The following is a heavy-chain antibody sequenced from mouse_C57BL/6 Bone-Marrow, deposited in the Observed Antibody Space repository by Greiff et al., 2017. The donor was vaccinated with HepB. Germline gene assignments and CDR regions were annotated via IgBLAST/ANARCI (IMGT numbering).Heavy chain of an antibody. CDR3: ARLYAMDY. CDR2: ISSGGSYT. Sequence: EVHLVESGGDLVKPGGSLKLSCAASGFTFSSYGMSWVRQTPDKRLEWVATISSGGSYTYYPDSVKGRFTISRDNAKNTLYLQMSSLKSEDTAMYYCARLYAMDYWGQGTSVTVSS. V-gene: IGHV5-6*01. CDR1: GFTFSSYG. J-gene: IGHJ4*01.